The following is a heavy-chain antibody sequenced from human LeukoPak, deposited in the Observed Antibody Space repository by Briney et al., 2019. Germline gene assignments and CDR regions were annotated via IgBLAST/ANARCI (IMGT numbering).Heavy chain of an antibody. CDR3: ASDIVTTSPFDY. CDR1: GFSFSIYS. J-gene: IGHJ4*02. CDR2: ISSGSSTM. V-gene: IGHV3-48*02. Sequence: GGSLRLSCAASGFSFSIYSMNWVRQSPGKGLEWVSYISSGSSTMYYADSAKGRFTISRDNAKNSLYLQMKSLRDEDTAVYYCASDIVTTSPFDYWGQGTLVTVSS. D-gene: IGHD5-12*01.